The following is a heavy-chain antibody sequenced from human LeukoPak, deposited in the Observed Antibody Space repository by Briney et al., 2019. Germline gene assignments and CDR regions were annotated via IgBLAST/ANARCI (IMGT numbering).Heavy chain of an antibody. CDR1: GGTFSSYA. CDR2: IIPILGIA. D-gene: IGHD3-10*01. CDR3: ARDSRPILLWFGELNY. Sequence: SVKVSCKASGGTFSSYAISWVRQAPGQGLEWIGRIIPILGIANYAQKFQGRVTITADKSTSTAYMELSSLRSEDTAVYYCARDSRPILLWFGELNYWGQGTLVTVSS. V-gene: IGHV1-69*04. J-gene: IGHJ4*02.